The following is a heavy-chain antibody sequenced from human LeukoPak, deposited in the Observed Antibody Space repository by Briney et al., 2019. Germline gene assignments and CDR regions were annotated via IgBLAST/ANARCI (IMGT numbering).Heavy chain of an antibody. CDR1: GGSISGYY. D-gene: IGHD3-10*01. J-gene: IGHJ4*02. CDR2: IYYSGST. V-gene: IGHV4-59*01. Sequence: SETLSLTCTVCGGSISGYYWSWIRQRPGKGLEWIGYIYYSGSTNYNPSLKSRVTISVDTSKNQFSLKLSSVTAADTAVYYCARDLSDYGSGSYYNLGFGYWGQGTLVTVCS. CDR3: ARDLSDYGSGSYYNLGFGY.